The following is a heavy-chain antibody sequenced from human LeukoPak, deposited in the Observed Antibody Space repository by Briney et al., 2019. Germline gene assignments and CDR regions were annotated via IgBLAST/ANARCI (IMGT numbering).Heavy chain of an antibody. V-gene: IGHV1-18*01. J-gene: IGHJ3*02. CDR3: ARELWCSGGNCYLNAFDI. D-gene: IGHD2-15*01. Sequence: ASVKVSCKTSGYTFTSYAIIWVRQAPGQGLEWMAYVSALNGKTRYAQKIQGRATLTTDTSTSTTYMELRSLRSDDTAVYFCARELWCSGGNCYLNAFDIWGQGTVVTAS. CDR1: GYTFTSYA. CDR2: VSALNGKT.